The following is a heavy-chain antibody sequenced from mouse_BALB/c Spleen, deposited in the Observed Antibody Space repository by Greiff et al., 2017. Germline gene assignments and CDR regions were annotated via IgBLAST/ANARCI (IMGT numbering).Heavy chain of an antibody. CDR1: GYTFTSYY. CDR2: INPSNGGT. J-gene: IGHJ3*01. Sequence: QVQLQQSGAELVKPGASVKLSCKASGYTFTSYYMYWVKQRPGQGLEWIGEINPSNGGTNFNEKFKSKATLTVDKSSSTAYMQLSSLTSEDSAVYYCTRGGYMYSWFAYWGQGTLVTVSA. V-gene: IGHV1S81*02. D-gene: IGHD2-14*01. CDR3: TRGGYMYSWFAY.